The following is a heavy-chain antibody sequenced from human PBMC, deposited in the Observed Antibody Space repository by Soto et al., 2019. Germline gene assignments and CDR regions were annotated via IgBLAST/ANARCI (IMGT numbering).Heavy chain of an antibody. V-gene: IGHV3-23*01. CDR2: IGGSDETT. J-gene: IGHJ4*02. CDR3: AKSPGMYYYDSSGYYHYDY. D-gene: IGHD3-22*01. CDR1: GFTVTSYA. Sequence: GGSLRLSCAVSGFTVTSYAMSWVRQAPGKGPEWVSGIGGSDETTYYADSVKGRFTISRDNSKNTLYLQMNNLRAEDLAVFYCAKSPGMYYYDSSGYYHYDYWGQETLVTVSS.